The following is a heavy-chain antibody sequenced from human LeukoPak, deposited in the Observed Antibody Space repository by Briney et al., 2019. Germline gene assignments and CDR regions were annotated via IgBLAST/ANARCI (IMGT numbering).Heavy chain of an antibody. CDR2: IHHSGST. Sequence: SETLSLTCTVSGGSIRSDIYYWSWIRQHPGKGLAWIGYIHHSGSTFYNPSLKSRITISVDTSKYQFSLRLRSVTAADTAVYYCGSLATPGLYFDYWGLGTLVTVSS. V-gene: IGHV4-31*03. D-gene: IGHD6-6*01. CDR1: GGSIRSDIYY. J-gene: IGHJ4*02. CDR3: GSLATPGLYFDY.